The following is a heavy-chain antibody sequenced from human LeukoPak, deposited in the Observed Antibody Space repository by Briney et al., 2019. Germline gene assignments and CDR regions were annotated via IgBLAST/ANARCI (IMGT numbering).Heavy chain of an antibody. V-gene: IGHV4-59*01. D-gene: IGHD3-10*01. CDR3: ARADITMVRGVKYYYYYYMDV. Sequence: SETLSLTCTVSGGSISSYYWSWIRQPPGKGLEWIGYIYYSGSTNYNPSLKSRVTISVDTSKNQFSLKLSSVTAADTAVYYCARADITMVRGVKYYYYYYMDVWGKGTTVTISS. CDR2: IYYSGST. J-gene: IGHJ6*03. CDR1: GGSISSYY.